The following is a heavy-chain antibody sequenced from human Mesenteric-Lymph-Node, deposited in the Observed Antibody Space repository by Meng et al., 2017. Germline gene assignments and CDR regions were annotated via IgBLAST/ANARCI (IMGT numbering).Heavy chain of an antibody. V-gene: IGHV1-2*02. J-gene: IGHJ6*02. CDR2: INPNSGGT. CDR1: GYTFTGYY. CDR3: ARDQLNWNDVIDYYYGMDV. Sequence: ASVKVSCKASGYTFTGYYMHWVRQAPGQGLEWMGWINPNSGGTNYAQKFQGRVTMTRDTSTSTAYMELSRLRSDDTAVYYCARDQLNWNDVIDYYYGMDVWGQGTTVTVSS. D-gene: IGHD1-1*01.